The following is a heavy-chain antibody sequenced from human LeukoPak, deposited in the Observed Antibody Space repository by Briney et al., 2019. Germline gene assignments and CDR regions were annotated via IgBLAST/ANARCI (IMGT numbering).Heavy chain of an antibody. Sequence: EASVKVSCTASGYTFTSYAMNWVRQAPGQGLEWMGWINTNTGNPTYAQGFTGRFVFSLDTSVSTAYLQISSLKAEDTAVYYCARGPYYDFWSGYSNHYFDYWGQGTLVAVSS. J-gene: IGHJ4*02. D-gene: IGHD3-3*01. V-gene: IGHV7-4-1*02. CDR3: ARGPYYDFWSGYSNHYFDY. CDR1: GYTFTSYA. CDR2: INTNTGNP.